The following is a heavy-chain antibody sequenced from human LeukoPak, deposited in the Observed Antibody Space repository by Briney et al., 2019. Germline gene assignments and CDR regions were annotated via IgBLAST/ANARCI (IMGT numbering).Heavy chain of an antibody. D-gene: IGHD5-12*01. CDR2: ISAYNGNT. J-gene: IGHJ6*02. CDR3: ARADVATTNYYYYGMDV. Sequence: ASVKVSCKASGYTFTSYGISWVRQAPGQGPEWMGWISAYNGNTNYAQKLQGRVTMTTDTSTSTAYMELRSLRSDDTAVYYCARADVATTNYYYYGMDVWGQGTTVTVSS. V-gene: IGHV1-18*01. CDR1: GYTFTSYG.